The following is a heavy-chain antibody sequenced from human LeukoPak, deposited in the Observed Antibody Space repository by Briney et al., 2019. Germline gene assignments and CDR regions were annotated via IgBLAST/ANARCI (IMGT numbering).Heavy chain of an antibody. CDR1: GYTFSNYG. D-gene: IGHD1-1*01. J-gene: IGHJ4*01. Sequence: ASVKVSCKTSGYTFSNYGISWVRQAPGQGLEWMGWITAYNGNRLYAQRFQGRITLTTDTSTSTSYMELRSLEYDDTAIYYCARVNDKVVDYWGQGTLVTVSS. V-gene: IGHV1-18*01. CDR3: ARVNDKVVDY. CDR2: ITAYNGNR.